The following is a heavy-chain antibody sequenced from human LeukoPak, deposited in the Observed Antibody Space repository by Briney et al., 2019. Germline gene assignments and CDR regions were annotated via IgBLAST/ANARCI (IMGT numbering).Heavy chain of an antibody. CDR3: ARDSSGNAEFDY. J-gene: IGHJ4*02. D-gene: IGHD3-22*01. Sequence: GGSLRLSCAASGFAFSNYAMTWVRQAPGKGLEWVSAISRSGGGTYYADSVKGRFTISRDNSMNMLYLQMNSLRSEDPALYFCARDSSGNAEFDYWGQGTLVTVSS. V-gene: IGHV3-23*01. CDR1: GFAFSNYA. CDR2: ISRSGGGT.